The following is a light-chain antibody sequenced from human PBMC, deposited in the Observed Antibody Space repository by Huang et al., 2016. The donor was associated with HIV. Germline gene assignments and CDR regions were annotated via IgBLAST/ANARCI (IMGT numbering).Light chain of an antibody. Sequence: DIQMTQSPSSLSASVGVRVTITCRASQSIKKYLNWYQQKPGKAPKLLIYGASSLKSGVPSRFSGSGSGTDFTLTISSLQPEDFATYYCQQSYSTLLFTFGPGTKVDI. J-gene: IGKJ3*01. CDR2: GAS. CDR3: QQSYSTLLFT. V-gene: IGKV1-39*01. CDR1: QSIKKY.